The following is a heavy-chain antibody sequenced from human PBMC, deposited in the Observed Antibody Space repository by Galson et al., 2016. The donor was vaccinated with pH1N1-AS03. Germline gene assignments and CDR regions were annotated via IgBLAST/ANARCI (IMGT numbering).Heavy chain of an antibody. CDR2: IVPILGVT. CDR1: GGSFFSHT. J-gene: IGHJ5*01. D-gene: IGHD4-17*01. V-gene: IGHV1-69*02. Sequence: SVKVSCKASGGSFFSHTVYWVRQAPGQGLEWMGRIVPILGVTNYAQKFQGRATIAVDRSTGTAYMELTSLRSEATAVYYCARHENGETPGKWFDSWGQGTLVTVSS. CDR3: ARHENGETPGKWFDS.